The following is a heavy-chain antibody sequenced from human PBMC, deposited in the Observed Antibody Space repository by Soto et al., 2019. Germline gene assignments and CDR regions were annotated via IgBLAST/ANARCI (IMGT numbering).Heavy chain of an antibody. CDR1: GFTFSSYW. D-gene: IGHD2-15*01. J-gene: IGHJ4*02. V-gene: IGHV3-74*01. CDR3: ARDFLSGSLDC. CDR2: INSDGSST. Sequence: GGSLRLSCAASGFTFSSYWMHWVRQAPGKGLVWVSRINSDGSSTSYADSVKGRFTVSRDNAKNTLYLQMNSLRAEDTAVYYCARDFLSGSLDCWGQGTLVTVSS.